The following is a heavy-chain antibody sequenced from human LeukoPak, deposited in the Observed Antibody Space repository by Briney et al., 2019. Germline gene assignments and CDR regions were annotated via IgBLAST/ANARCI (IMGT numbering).Heavy chain of an antibody. J-gene: IGHJ6*04. Sequence: GTSVKVFCKASGFTFTSSAVQWVRQDCGQRLEWIGWIVVGSGNTNYAQKFQERVTITRDMSTSTAYMELSSLRSEDTAVYYCAGGYSYGLYGMDVWGKGTTVTVSS. CDR1: GFTFTSSA. CDR2: IVVGSGNT. D-gene: IGHD5-18*01. CDR3: AGGYSYGLYGMDV. V-gene: IGHV1-58*01.